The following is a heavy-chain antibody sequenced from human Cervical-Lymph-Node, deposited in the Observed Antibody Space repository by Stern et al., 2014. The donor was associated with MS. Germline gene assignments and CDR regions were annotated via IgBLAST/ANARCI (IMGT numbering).Heavy chain of an antibody. Sequence: DQLVESGGGVVQPGRSLRLSCAASGFTFSSYGMHWVRQAPGKGLEWVAVISYDGSNKYYSDSVKGRFTISRDNSKNTLFLQMDSLRAEDTAVYYCAKSFSGWLIPVDSWGQGTLVTVSS. CDR2: ISYDGSNK. CDR1: GFTFSSYG. V-gene: IGHV3-30*18. D-gene: IGHD6-19*01. J-gene: IGHJ4*02. CDR3: AKSFSGWLIPVDS.